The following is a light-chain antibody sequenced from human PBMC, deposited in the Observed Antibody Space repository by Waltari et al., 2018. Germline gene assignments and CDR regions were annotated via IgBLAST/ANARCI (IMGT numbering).Light chain of an antibody. CDR1: KLGTKY. CDR3: QAWDSTFARV. CDR2: QNS. Sequence: SYELTQPTSVSVAPGQTANITCSGDKLGTKYACWYQQKPGQSPALVIHQNSKRPSGIPERFSGSNSGNTATLTISGTQSIDEADFYCQAWDSTFARVFGGGTRLTVL. J-gene: IGLJ3*02. V-gene: IGLV3-1*01.